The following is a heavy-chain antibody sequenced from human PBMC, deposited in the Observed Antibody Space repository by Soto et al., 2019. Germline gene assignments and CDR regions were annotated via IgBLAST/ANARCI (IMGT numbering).Heavy chain of an antibody. V-gene: IGHV4-34*01. J-gene: IGHJ4*02. CDR1: GGSCSGYY. D-gene: IGHD3-16*01. CDR2: INHSGST. Sequence: SLSLTCAVYGGSCSGYYWSWIRQSPGKGREWIGEINHSGSTNYTPSLKSRVSISVDTSKNPGSLKLSSVTAADTAVYYCARTTAFVSGTHPPTHSDYCGQAPRVTVSS. CDR3: ARTTAFVSGTHPPTHSDY.